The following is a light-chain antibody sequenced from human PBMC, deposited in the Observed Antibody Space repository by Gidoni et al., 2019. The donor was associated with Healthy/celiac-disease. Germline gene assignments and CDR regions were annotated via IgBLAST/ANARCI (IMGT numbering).Light chain of an antibody. CDR2: LNSDGSH. CDR3: QTWGTGIAV. J-gene: IGLJ7*01. CDR1: SGHSSYA. Sequence: QLVLTQSPSASASLGASVKLTCTLRSGHSSYAIAWHQQQPEKGPRYLMKLNSDGSHSKGDGIPDRFSGSSSGADRYLTISSLQSEDEADYYCQTWGTGIAVFGGGTQLTVL. V-gene: IGLV4-69*01.